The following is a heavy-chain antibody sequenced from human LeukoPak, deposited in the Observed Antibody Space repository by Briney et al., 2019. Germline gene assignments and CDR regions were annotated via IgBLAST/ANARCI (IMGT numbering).Heavy chain of an antibody. CDR3: ARGRFGELLAGWFDP. Sequence: SETLSLTCTVSGGSISSYYWSWIRQSAGKGLEWIGRIYSSGSTNYNPSLKSRVTMSVDRSKNQFSLKLSSVTAADTAVYYCARGRFGELLAGWFDPWGQGTLVTVSS. J-gene: IGHJ5*02. V-gene: IGHV4-4*07. CDR1: GGSISSYY. CDR2: IYSSGST. D-gene: IGHD3-10*01.